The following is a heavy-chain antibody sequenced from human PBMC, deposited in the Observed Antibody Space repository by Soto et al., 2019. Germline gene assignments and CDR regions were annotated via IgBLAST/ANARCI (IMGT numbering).Heavy chain of an antibody. CDR3: ARHIEVMAAVRPYYFDY. D-gene: IGHD6-13*01. J-gene: IGHJ4*02. CDR2: IYYSGST. Sequence: SETLSLTCTVSGGSISSYYWSWIRQPPGKGLEWIGYIYYSGSTNYNPSLKSRVTISVDTSKNQFSLKLSSVTAADTAVYYCARHIEVMAAVRPYYFDYWGQGTLVTVSS. V-gene: IGHV4-59*08. CDR1: GGSISSYY.